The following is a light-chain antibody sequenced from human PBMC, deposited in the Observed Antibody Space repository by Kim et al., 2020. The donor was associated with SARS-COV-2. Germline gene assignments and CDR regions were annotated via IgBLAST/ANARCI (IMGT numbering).Light chain of an antibody. Sequence: KPVAISCTRSSGSVAGNYVQWYQQRPGSAPTTVIYEDNQRPSGVPDRFSGSIDSSSNSASLTISGLKTEDEADYYCQSYDSSNPWVFGGGTQLTVL. CDR2: EDN. V-gene: IGLV6-57*03. J-gene: IGLJ3*02. CDR1: SGSVAGNY. CDR3: QSYDSSNPWV.